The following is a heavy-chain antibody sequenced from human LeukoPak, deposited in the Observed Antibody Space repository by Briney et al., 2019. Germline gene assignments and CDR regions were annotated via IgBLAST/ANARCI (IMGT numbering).Heavy chain of an antibody. CDR1: GYTFTSYG. CDR3: ARDLQPLLAASAGNWFDP. J-gene: IGHJ5*02. Sequence: GASVKVSCKASGYTFTSYGISWVRQAPGQGLEWMGWISAYNGNTNYAQKLQGRVTMTTDTSTSTAYMELRSLRSDDTAVYYCARDLQPLLAASAGNWFDPWGQGTLVTVSS. D-gene: IGHD2-2*01. V-gene: IGHV1-18*01. CDR2: ISAYNGNT.